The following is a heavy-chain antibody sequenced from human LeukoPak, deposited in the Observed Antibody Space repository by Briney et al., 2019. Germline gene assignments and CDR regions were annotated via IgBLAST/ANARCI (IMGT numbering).Heavy chain of an antibody. Sequence: GGSLRLSCEASGFTFSSYDMHWVRQAPGKGLEWVAVISYDGRNKYYPDSVKGRLTISRDNSKNTLYLQMNSLRAEDTAVYYCAKDYDDAFDMWGQGAMVTVSS. J-gene: IGHJ3*02. V-gene: IGHV3-30*18. CDR3: AKDYDDAFDM. CDR1: GFTFSSYD. CDR2: ISYDGRNK. D-gene: IGHD5-12*01.